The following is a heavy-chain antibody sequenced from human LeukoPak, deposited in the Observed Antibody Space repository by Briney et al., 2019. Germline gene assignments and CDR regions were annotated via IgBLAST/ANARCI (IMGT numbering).Heavy chain of an antibody. CDR3: AKAPVTSCRGAYCYPFDY. Sequence: GRSLRLSCAASGFTFSNYGMHWVRQAPGKGLEWVAVISYDGSNKYYADSVKGRFTISRDNSKNTLYLQMNSLRAEDAAVYYCAKAPVTSCRGAYCYPFDYWGQGTLVTVSS. CDR1: GFTFSNYG. J-gene: IGHJ4*02. CDR2: ISYDGSNK. D-gene: IGHD2-21*01. V-gene: IGHV3-30*18.